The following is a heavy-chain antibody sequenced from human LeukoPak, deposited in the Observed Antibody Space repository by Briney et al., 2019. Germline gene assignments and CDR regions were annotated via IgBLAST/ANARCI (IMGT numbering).Heavy chain of an antibody. CDR3: ARYTYCSSTSCPRNDAFD. J-gene: IGHJ3*02. Sequence: PSETLSLTCAVYGGSSSGYYWSWIRQPPGKGLEWIGEINHSGSTNYNPSLKSRVTISVDTSKNQFSLKLSSVTAADTAVYYCARYTYCSSTSCPRNDAFDMGPRDNGHRLF. V-gene: IGHV4-34*01. CDR1: GGSSSGYY. CDR2: INHSGST. D-gene: IGHD2-2*01.